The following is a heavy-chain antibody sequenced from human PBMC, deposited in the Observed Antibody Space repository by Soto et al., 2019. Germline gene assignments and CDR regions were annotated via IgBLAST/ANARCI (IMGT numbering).Heavy chain of an antibody. Sequence: ASVKVSCKASGYTFTSYDINWVRQATGQGLEWMGWINAGNGNTKYSQKFQGRVTITRDTSASTAYMELTSLRSGDTAVYYCARELQGLYYFDYWGQGTLVTVSS. CDR2: INAGNGNT. D-gene: IGHD2-15*01. V-gene: IGHV1-3*01. J-gene: IGHJ4*02. CDR3: ARELQGLYYFDY. CDR1: GYTFTSYD.